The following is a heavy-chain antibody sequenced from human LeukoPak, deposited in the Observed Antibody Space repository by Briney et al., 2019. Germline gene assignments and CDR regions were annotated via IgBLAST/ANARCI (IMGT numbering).Heavy chain of an antibody. CDR3: AEYYFYDSSGYQQYYFDY. Sequence: GGSLRLSCAASGFTFSSYAMSWVRQAPGKGLEWVSGTSNSGGSTYYADSVKGRFTISRDNSKDTLYLQMNSLRAEDTAVYYCAEYYFYDSSGYQQYYFDYWGQGTLVTVSS. CDR2: TSNSGGST. V-gene: IGHV3-23*01. D-gene: IGHD3-22*01. J-gene: IGHJ4*02. CDR1: GFTFSSYA.